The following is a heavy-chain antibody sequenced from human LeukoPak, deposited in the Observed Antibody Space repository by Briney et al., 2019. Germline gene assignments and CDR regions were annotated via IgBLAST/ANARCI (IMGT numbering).Heavy chain of an antibody. CDR2: IGNKASNYAT. D-gene: IGHD3-3*01. V-gene: IGHV3-73*01. J-gene: IGHJ4*02. CDR1: GFTFSGSA. CDR3: AGNYDSWTGLNY. Sequence: GGSLRLSCAASGFTFSGSAMHWVRQASGKGLEWVGHIGNKASNYATDYAPSLKGRFTISRDDSKDTAYLQVNCLKPEDTAVYYCAGNYDSWTGLNYWGLGTLVTVSS.